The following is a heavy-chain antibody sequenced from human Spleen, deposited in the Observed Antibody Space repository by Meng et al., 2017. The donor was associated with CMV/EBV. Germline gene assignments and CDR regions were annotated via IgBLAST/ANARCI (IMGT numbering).Heavy chain of an antibody. CDR2: ITARSKYI. Sequence: GESLKISCVASGFTFDSYTTNWVRQAPGKGLEWVSCITARSKYIYYADSVKGRFTISRDDAKNSVFLQMNSLRAEDTAVYYCARGKVGTSYSREIRLAVYYFYAMDVWGQGTTVTVSS. J-gene: IGHJ6*02. V-gene: IGHV3-21*01. CDR1: GFTFDSYT. CDR3: ARGKVGTSYSREIRLAVYYFYAMDV. D-gene: IGHD2-21*01.